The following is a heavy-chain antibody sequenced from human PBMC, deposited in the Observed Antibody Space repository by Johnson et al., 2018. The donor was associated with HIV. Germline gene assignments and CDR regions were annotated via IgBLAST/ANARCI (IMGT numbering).Heavy chain of an antibody. CDR2: ISWNSGSI. CDR3: ARDRGGGTEAGAFDI. D-gene: IGHD2-15*01. V-gene: IGHV3-9*01. J-gene: IGHJ3*02. Sequence: VQLVESGGGLVQPGRSLRLSCAASGFTFDDYAMHWVWQAPGKGLEWVSGISWNSGSIGYADSVKGRFTISRDTSKNTLYLQMNSLRAEDPAVYYWARDRGGGTEAGAFDIWGQGTMVTVSS. CDR1: GFTFDDYA.